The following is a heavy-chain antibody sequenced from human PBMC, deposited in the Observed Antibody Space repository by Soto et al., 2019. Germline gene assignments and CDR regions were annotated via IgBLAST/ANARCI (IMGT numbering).Heavy chain of an antibody. D-gene: IGHD6-13*01. J-gene: IGHJ3*02. CDR3: ARGEKPRYIAAAAGIGSAFDI. V-gene: IGHV3-13*01. Sequence: GGSLRLSCAASGFTFSSYDMHWVRQATGKGLEWVSAIGTAGDTYYPGSVKGRFTISRENAKNSLYLQMNSLRAADTAVYYCARGEKPRYIAAAAGIGSAFDIWGQGTMVTVSS. CDR1: GFTFSSYD. CDR2: IGTAGDT.